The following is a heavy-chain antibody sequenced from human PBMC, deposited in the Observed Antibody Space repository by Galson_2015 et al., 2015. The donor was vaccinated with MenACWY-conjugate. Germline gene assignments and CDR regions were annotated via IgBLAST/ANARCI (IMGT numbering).Heavy chain of an antibody. J-gene: IGHJ4*02. Sequence: CAISGDSVSSNTAAWNWIRQSPSRGLEWLGRTYYGSQWNNDYTISVRGRITINPDTSKSQFSLHLNSVTPEDTAVYYCARESGRVFQYWGQGTLVAVSS. CDR3: ARESGRVFQY. CDR1: GDSVSSNTAA. CDR2: TYYGSQWNN. V-gene: IGHV6-1*01.